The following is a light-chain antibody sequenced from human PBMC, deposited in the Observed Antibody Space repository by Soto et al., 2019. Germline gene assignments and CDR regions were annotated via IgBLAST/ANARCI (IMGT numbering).Light chain of an antibody. J-gene: IGLJ1*01. Sequence: SYELTQPPSVSVAPGQTARITCGGNNIGSKSVHWYRQKPGQAPVLVVYDDSDRPSGIPERFSGSNSGNTATLTISRVEAGDEADYYCQVWDSSSDPFHVFGTGTKVTVL. V-gene: IGLV3-21*02. CDR2: DDS. CDR1: NIGSKS. CDR3: QVWDSSSDPFHV.